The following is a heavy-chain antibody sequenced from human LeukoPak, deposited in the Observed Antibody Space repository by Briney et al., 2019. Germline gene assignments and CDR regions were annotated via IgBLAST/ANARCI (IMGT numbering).Heavy chain of an antibody. V-gene: IGHV3-7*01. Sequence: GGSLRLSCGASGFSFSNFWMSWIRQAPGKGLERVANMNPDGSATYYLDSVKGRFTISRDNAKTSVYLQMNSLRPDDTAVYYCARTLVEVPGHSDLFDFWGQGTLVTVSS. CDR3: ARTLVEVPGHSDLFDF. J-gene: IGHJ4*02. CDR2: MNPDGSAT. CDR1: GFSFSNFW. D-gene: IGHD2-2*01.